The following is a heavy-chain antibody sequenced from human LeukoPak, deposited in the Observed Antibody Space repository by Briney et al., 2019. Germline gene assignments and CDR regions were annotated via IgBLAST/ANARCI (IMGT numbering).Heavy chain of an antibody. V-gene: IGHV1-18*01. CDR2: NSAYNGNT. J-gene: IGHJ3*02. Sequence: ASVKVSCKASGGTFSSYAISWVRQAPGQGLEWMGWNSAYNGNTNYAQKLQGRVTMTTDTSTSTAYMELRSLRSDDTAVYYCARIYSGILRAFDIWGQGTMVTVSS. CDR1: GGTFSSYA. CDR3: ARIYSGILRAFDI. D-gene: IGHD1-26*01.